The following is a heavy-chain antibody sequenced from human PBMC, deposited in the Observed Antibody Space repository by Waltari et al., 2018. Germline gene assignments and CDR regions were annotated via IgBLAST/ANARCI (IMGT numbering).Heavy chain of an antibody. CDR3: ARHGSGSSYSY. CDR2: IYHSGST. J-gene: IGHJ4*02. V-gene: IGHV4-59*08. CDR1: GGSISSYY. D-gene: IGHD3-10*01. Sequence: QVQLQESGPGLVKPSETLSLTCTVSGGSISSYYWSWIRQPPGKGLEWIGSIYHSGSTYYNPSLKSRVTISVDTSKNQFSLKLSSVTAADTAVYYCARHGSGSSYSYWGQGTLVTVSS.